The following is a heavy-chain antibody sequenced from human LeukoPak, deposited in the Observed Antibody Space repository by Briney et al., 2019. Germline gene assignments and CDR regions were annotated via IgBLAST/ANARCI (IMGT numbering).Heavy chain of an antibody. CDR1: GGSISSYY. Sequence: PSETLSLTCTVSGGSISSYYWSWIRQPPGKGLEWIGYIYYSGSTNYNPSLKSRVTISVDTSKNQFSLKLSSVTAADTAVYYCARGIVVVVAATGWFDPWGQGTLVTVSS. D-gene: IGHD2-15*01. J-gene: IGHJ5*02. CDR3: ARGIVVVVAATGWFDP. CDR2: IYYSGST. V-gene: IGHV4-59*01.